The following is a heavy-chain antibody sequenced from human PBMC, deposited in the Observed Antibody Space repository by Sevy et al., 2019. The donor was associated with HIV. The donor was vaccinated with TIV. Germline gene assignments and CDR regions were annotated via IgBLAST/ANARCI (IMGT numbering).Heavy chain of an antibody. CDR3: VHMGWHGGFDI. CDR2: IKSKNDGGTT. V-gene: IGHV3-15*01. Sequence: GGSLRLSCAASGFTFSNTWMSWVRQAPGKGLELVGRIKSKNDGGTTDYAAPVIGRFTISRYDSKSTLYLRMNSLKIEDTAVYYCVHMGWHGGFDIWGQGAMVTVSS. CDR1: GFTFSNTW. J-gene: IGHJ3*02. D-gene: IGHD4-17*01.